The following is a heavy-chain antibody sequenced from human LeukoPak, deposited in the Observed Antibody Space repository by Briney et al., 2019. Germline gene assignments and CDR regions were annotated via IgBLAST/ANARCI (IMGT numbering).Heavy chain of an antibody. CDR3: ANPPPRYCSSTSCFPYYYYYMDV. D-gene: IGHD2-2*01. CDR1: GFTFSSYA. CDR2: ISGSGGST. Sequence: GGSLRLSCAASGFTFSSYAMSWVRQAPGKGLEWVSAISGSGGSTYYADSVKGRFTISRDNSKNTLYLQMNSLRAEDTAVYYCANPPPRYCSSTSCFPYYYYYMDVWGKGTTVTASS. J-gene: IGHJ6*03. V-gene: IGHV3-23*01.